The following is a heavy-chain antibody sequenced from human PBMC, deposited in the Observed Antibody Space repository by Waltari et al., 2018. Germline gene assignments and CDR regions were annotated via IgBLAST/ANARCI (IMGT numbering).Heavy chain of an antibody. CDR2: IYHSGST. Sequence: QVQLQESGPGLVKPSETLSLTCAVSGYSISSGYYWGWIRQPPGKGLEWIGSIYHSGSTYYNPSLKSRVTISVDTAKNQFSLKLSSVTAADTAVYYCARQAQQLVTVTYDYWGQGTLVTVSS. D-gene: IGHD6-13*01. V-gene: IGHV4-38-2*01. CDR1: GYSISSGYY. J-gene: IGHJ4*02. CDR3: ARQAQQLVTVTYDY.